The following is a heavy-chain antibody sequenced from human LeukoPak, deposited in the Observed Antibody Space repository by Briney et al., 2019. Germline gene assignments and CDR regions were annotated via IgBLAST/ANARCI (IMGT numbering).Heavy chain of an antibody. CDR3: ARVQYYDSWAFDI. D-gene: IGHD3-22*01. Sequence: SETLSLTCAVSGGSISSYYWSWIRQPPGKGLEWIGYIYYSGSTNYNPSLKSRVTISVDTSKNQFSLKLSSVTAADTAVYYCARVQYYDSWAFDIWGQGTMVTVSS. J-gene: IGHJ3*02. CDR2: IYYSGST. V-gene: IGHV4-59*01. CDR1: GGSISSYY.